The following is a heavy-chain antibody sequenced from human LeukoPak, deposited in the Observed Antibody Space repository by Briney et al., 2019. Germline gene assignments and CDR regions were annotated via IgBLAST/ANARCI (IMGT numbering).Heavy chain of an antibody. J-gene: IGHJ4*02. CDR2: ISSSSSYI. V-gene: IGHV3-21*01. CDR1: GFTFSSYS. Sequence: PGGSLRLSCAASGFTFSSYSMNWVRQAPGKGLEWVSSISSSSSYIYYADSVKGRFTISRDNAKNSLYLQMNSLRAEDTAVYYCARRRGTAGYYFDYWGQGTLVTVSS. CDR3: ARRRGTAGYYFDY. D-gene: IGHD6-13*01.